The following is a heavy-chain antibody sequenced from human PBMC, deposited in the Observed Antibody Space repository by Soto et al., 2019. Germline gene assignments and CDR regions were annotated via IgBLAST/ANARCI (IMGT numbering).Heavy chain of an antibody. CDR3: TWSDQTAWNWFDP. Sequence: QVQLVQSGAEVKKPESSVKVSCKASGGTFRSYAVGWVRQAPGQGLEWMGGIIPIFGTAEYAQKFRGRVTITAYESTSTAYMELISLQSEDTAVYFCTWSDQTAWNWFDPWGQGTLVTVSS. J-gene: IGHJ5*02. CDR1: GGTFRSYA. CDR2: IIPIFGTA. V-gene: IGHV1-69*12. D-gene: IGHD1-1*01.